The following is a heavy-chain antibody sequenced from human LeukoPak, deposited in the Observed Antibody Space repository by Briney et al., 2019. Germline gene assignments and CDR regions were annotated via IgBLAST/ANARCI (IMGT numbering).Heavy chain of an antibody. D-gene: IGHD1-26*01. Sequence: GGSLRLSCAASGFTFSSYGMSWVRQAPGKGLEWVSAISGSGGSTYYADSVKGRFTISRDNSENTLYLQMNSLRAEDTAVYYCAKTDSGSYPHDYWGQGTLVTVSS. V-gene: IGHV3-23*01. CDR3: AKTDSGSYPHDY. CDR1: GFTFSSYG. CDR2: ISGSGGST. J-gene: IGHJ4*02.